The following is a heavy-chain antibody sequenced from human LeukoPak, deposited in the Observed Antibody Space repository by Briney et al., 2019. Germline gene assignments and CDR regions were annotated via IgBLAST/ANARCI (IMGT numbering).Heavy chain of an antibody. CDR1: GASLKEYY. Sequence: KPSETPSLTRAVSGASLKEYYWSWVRPTPREGLEWIGHVHHSFSSNFSPSLKSRVTMSMDTSKSQFSLRVTSVTAADTAVYYCACYSVLGRTFDCWGQGTRSPSPQ. CDR2: VHHSFSS. D-gene: IGHD4-11*01. J-gene: IGHJ4*02. V-gene: IGHV4-59*01. CDR3: ACYSVLGRTFDC.